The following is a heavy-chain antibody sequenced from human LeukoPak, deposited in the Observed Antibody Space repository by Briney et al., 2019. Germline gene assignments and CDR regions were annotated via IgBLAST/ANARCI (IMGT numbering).Heavy chain of an antibody. Sequence: GGSLRLSCAASGFTFSSYAMIWVRQAPGRGREWVSGTNDSGGSTYYANSVKGRFTISRDNSKNTLYLQMNSLRAEDTAVYYCAKMSSSWTYYYGMDVWGQGTTVTVSS. D-gene: IGHD6-13*01. CDR1: GFTFSSYA. V-gene: IGHV3-23*01. J-gene: IGHJ6*02. CDR2: TNDSGGST. CDR3: AKMSSSWTYYYGMDV.